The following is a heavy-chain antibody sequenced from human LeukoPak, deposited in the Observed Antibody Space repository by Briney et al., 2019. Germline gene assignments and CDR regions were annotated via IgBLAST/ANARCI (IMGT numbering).Heavy chain of an antibody. Sequence: ASVKVSCKASGYTFTSYGISWVRRAPGQGLEWMGWISAYNGNTNYAQKLQGRVTMTTDTSTSTAYMELRSLRSDDTAVYYCARDKPSGDSSGYFTWGQGTLVTVSS. CDR1: GYTFTSYG. CDR2: ISAYNGNT. D-gene: IGHD3-22*01. CDR3: ARDKPSGDSSGYFT. V-gene: IGHV1-18*01. J-gene: IGHJ5*02.